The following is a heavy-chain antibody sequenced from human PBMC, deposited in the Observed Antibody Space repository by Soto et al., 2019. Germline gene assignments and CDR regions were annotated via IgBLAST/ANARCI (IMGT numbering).Heavy chain of an antibody. CDR1: GGTFSSYA. CDR3: ARASLGLVVPAAIPLDY. Sequence: RASVKVSCKASGGTFSSYAISWVRQAPGQGLEWMGGIIPIFGTANYAQKFQGRVTITADKSTSTAYMELSSLRSEDTAVYYCARASLGLVVPAAIPLDYWGQGTLVTVSS. V-gene: IGHV1-69*06. J-gene: IGHJ4*02. CDR2: IIPIFGTA. D-gene: IGHD2-2*01.